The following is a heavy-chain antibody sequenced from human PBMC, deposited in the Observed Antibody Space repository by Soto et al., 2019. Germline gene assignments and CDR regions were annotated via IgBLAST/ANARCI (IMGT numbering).Heavy chain of an antibody. D-gene: IGHD4-17*01. CDR1: GFTFSSYA. Sequence: GRSLRLSCAASGFTFSSYAMSWVRQAPGKGLEWVSAISGSGGSTYYADSVKGRFTISRDNSKNTLYLQMNSLRAEDTAVYYCAKVSAYGDRYYYYYGMDVWGQGTTVTGSS. J-gene: IGHJ6*02. V-gene: IGHV3-23*01. CDR2: ISGSGGST. CDR3: AKVSAYGDRYYYYYGMDV.